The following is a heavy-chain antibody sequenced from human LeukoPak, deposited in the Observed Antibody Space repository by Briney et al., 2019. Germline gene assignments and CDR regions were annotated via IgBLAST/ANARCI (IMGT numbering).Heavy chain of an antibody. Sequence: GGSLRLSCAASGFTVSSNYMSWVRQAPGKGLEWVSVIYSGGSTYYADSVKGRFTISRDNSKNTLYLQMNSLRAEDTAMYYCASPDVGYCSGGSCYGPPFDYWGQGTLVTVSS. CDR3: ASPDVGYCSGGSCYGPPFDY. V-gene: IGHV3-53*01. D-gene: IGHD2-15*01. CDR2: IYSGGST. J-gene: IGHJ4*02. CDR1: GFTVSSNY.